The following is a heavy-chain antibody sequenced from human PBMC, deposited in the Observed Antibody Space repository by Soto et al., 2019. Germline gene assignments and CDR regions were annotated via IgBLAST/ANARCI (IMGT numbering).Heavy chain of an antibody. D-gene: IGHD3-3*01. CDR3: ARGHRDGFCAFDI. Sequence: EVQLVESGGGLVKPGGSLGLSCAASGFTFSSYSMNWVRQAPGKGLEWVSSISSSSSYIYYADSVKGRFTISRDNAKNSLYLQMNSLRAEDTAVYYCARGHRDGFCAFDIWGQGTMVTVSS. CDR2: ISSSSSYI. V-gene: IGHV3-21*01. J-gene: IGHJ3*02. CDR1: GFTFSSYS.